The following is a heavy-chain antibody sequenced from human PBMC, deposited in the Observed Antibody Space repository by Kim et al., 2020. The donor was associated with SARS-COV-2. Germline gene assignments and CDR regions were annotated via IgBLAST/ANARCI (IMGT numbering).Heavy chain of an antibody. CDR2: MNPNSGNT. CDR3: ARGPPGPLGVTRTLLIDY. D-gene: IGHD2-21*02. V-gene: IGHV1-8*01. J-gene: IGHJ4*02. CDR1: GYTFTSYD. Sequence: ASVKVSCKASGYTFTSYDINWVRQATGQGLEWMGWMNPNSGNTGYAQKFQGRVTMTRNTSISTAYMELSSLRSEDTAVYYCARGPPGPLGVTRTLLIDYWGQGTLVTVSS.